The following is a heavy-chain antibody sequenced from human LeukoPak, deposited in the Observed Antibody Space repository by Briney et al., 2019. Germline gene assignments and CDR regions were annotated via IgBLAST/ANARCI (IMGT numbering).Heavy chain of an antibody. CDR3: AGRVTGYSSGYVY. CDR2: ISSSGSGGNT. J-gene: IGHJ4*02. Sequence: GGSLRLFCTASGVTLSSYAMSWARQAPGKGLEWVSGISSSGSGGNTYYADSVKGRFTISRDSSKNTLFLHMNTLRAEDTALYYCAGRVTGYSSGYVYWGQGTLVTVSS. V-gene: IGHV3-23*01. D-gene: IGHD5-18*01. CDR1: GVTLSSYA.